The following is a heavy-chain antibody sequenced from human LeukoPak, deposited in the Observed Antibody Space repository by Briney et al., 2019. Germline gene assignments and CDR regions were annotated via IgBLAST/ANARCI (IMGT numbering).Heavy chain of an antibody. CDR3: ARDRQLGSSGYYAAY. CDR1: GYTFSSYG. Sequence: GASVNASCKASGYTFSSYGISWVRQAPGQGLEWMGWISAYNGNTNYAQKVQGRVTLTTETSTSTAYMELRSLRSDDTAVYYCARDRQLGSSGYYAAYWGQGALVTVSS. D-gene: IGHD3-22*01. J-gene: IGHJ4*02. CDR2: ISAYNGNT. V-gene: IGHV1-18*01.